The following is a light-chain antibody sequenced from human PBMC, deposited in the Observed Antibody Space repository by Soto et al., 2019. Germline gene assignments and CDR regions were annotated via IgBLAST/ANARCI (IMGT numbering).Light chain of an antibody. Sequence: EIVLTQSPGTLSLSPGERATLSCRASQSVSSSYLAWYQQKPGQAPRLLIYGASSRATGIPDRFSGSGSGTDFTLTISRLEPEDCAVYYCQQYGSSPQTFGQGTQLEIK. CDR3: QQYGSSPQT. CDR2: GAS. J-gene: IGKJ2*01. CDR1: QSVSSSY. V-gene: IGKV3-20*01.